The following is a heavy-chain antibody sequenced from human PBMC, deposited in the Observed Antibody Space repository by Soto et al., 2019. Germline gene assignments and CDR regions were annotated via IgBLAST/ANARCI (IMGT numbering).Heavy chain of an antibody. CDR2: IDWDDDK. D-gene: IGHD6-13*01. V-gene: IGHV2-70*01. J-gene: IGHJ6*02. CDR3: ARIPRERIAAASYYGMDV. Sequence: SGPTLVHPTQTLTLTCTFSGFSLSTSGMCVSWIRQPPGNALEWLALIDWDDDKYYSTSLKTRLTISKDTSKNQVVLTMTNMDPVDTATYYCARIPRERIAAASYYGMDVWGQGTTVTVSS. CDR1: GFSLSTSGMC.